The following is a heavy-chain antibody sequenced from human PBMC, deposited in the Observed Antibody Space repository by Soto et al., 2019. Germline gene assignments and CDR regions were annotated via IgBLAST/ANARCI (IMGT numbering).Heavy chain of an antibody. CDR1: GFTFSSYW. CDR2: IKQNGREK. V-gene: IGHV3-7*05. J-gene: IGHJ6*02. CDR3: ARQQQLIGSPDYYYYGMDV. D-gene: IGHD3-10*01. Sequence: GGSLRLSCAASGFTFSSYWMSWVRQAPGKGLEWVANIKQNGREKYYVDSVKGRFTISRDNAESSLHLHMNSLRAEDTAVYYCARQQQLIGSPDYYYYGMDVWGQGTTVTVSS.